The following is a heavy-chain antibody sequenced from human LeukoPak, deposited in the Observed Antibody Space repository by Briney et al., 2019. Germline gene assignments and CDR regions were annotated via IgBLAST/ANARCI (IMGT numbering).Heavy chain of an antibody. CDR3: ARHVGTGDWSNDRYGWYFDL. CDR2: IYYSGST. V-gene: IGHV4-39*01. CDR1: GGSIRSSTYF. Sequence: SETLSLTCTAPGGSIRSSTYFWGWIRQPTGKGLEWIGSIYYSGSTYYNPSLKSRLTISVDTSKNQFSLKLSSVTAADTAVYYCARHVGTGDWSNDRYGWYFDLWGRGTLVTVSS. J-gene: IGHJ2*01. D-gene: IGHD7-27*01.